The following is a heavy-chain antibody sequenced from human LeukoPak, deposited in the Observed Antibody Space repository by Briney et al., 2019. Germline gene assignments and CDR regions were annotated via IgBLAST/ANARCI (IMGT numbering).Heavy chain of an antibody. CDR3: AARFRSCTITNCYGTFDY. Sequence: ASVRVSCEVSGYTLNELAIHWVRQAPGEGLEWMGGFHPEDDKTIYAQKFQGRVTMTEDKSTDTAYLELSSLRSDDTAVYYCAARFRSCTITNCYGTFDYWGQGTLVTVSS. CDR1: GYTLNELA. J-gene: IGHJ4*02. CDR2: FHPEDDKT. D-gene: IGHD2-2*01. V-gene: IGHV1-24*01.